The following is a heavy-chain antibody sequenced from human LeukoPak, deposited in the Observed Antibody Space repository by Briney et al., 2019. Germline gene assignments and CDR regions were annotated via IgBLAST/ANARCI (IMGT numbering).Heavy chain of an antibody. Sequence: ASVKVSCTASGYTFTGYYMHWVRQAPGQGLEWMGWINPNSGGTNYAQKFQGRVTMTRDTSISTAYMELSRLRSDDTAVYYCARGLSGAYYDFWSGYYYGMDVWGQGTTVTVSS. CDR2: INPNSGGT. J-gene: IGHJ6*02. V-gene: IGHV1-2*02. D-gene: IGHD3-3*01. CDR1: GYTFTGYY. CDR3: ARGLSGAYYDFWSGYYYGMDV.